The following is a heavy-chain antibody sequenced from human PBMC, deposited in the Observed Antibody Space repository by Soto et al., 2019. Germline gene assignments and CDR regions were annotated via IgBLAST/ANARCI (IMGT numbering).Heavy chain of an antibody. CDR2: ISYDGSNT. D-gene: IGHD2-2*03. Sequence: PGGSLRLSCAACGFTFSSYAMPWVRQAPGKGLEWVAVISYDGSNTYYADPVKGRFTISRDNSKNPLYLQMNSLRAEDTAVYYCAKAPMDKDYYYYGMDVWGQGTTVTVSS. J-gene: IGHJ6*02. CDR3: AKAPMDKDYYYYGMDV. CDR1: GFTFSSYA. V-gene: IGHV3-30*04.